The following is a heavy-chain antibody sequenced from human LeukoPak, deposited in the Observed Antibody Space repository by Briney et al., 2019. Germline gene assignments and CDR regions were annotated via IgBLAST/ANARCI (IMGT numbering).Heavy chain of an antibody. Sequence: PGGSLRLSCAASGFTFSNFEMNWVRQAPGKGLEWVSYISSTGSTIYYTDSVKGRFTISRDNAKNSLYLQMNSLRAEDTAVYYCARDQPLPLPYARAAYDAFDIWGQGTMVTVSS. CDR1: GFTFSNFE. V-gene: IGHV3-48*03. J-gene: IGHJ3*02. CDR3: ARDQPLPLPYARAAYDAFDI. D-gene: IGHD2-15*01. CDR2: ISSTGSTI.